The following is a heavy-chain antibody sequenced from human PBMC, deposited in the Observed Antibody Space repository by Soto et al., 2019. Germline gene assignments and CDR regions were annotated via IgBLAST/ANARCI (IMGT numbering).Heavy chain of an antibody. D-gene: IGHD2-15*01. CDR2: INTNNGNT. CDR1: GYTFTSYG. V-gene: IGHV1-18*01. Sequence: QVQLVQSGAVVKKPGASVKVSCKASGYTFTSYGIGWVRQAPGQGLEWMGWINTNNGNTNSAQRLQGRVTMTADTSTRTGYMELSSLRSDDTAIYYCARYLLGSFDVWGQGTMVTISS. CDR3: ARYLLGSFDV. J-gene: IGHJ3*01.